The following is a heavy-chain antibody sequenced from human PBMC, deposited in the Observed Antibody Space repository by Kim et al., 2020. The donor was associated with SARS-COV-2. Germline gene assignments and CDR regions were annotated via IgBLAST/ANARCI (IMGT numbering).Heavy chain of an antibody. CDR3: AREVLVGGVYSSSWYYPDY. J-gene: IGHJ4*02. Sequence: GGSLRLSCAASGFTFSSYSMNWVRQAPGKGLEWVSYISSSSSTIYYADSVKGRFTISRDNAKNSLYLQMNSLRAEDTAVYYCAREVLVGGVYSSSWYYPDYWGQGTLVTVSS. V-gene: IGHV3-48*04. CDR1: GFTFSSYS. CDR2: ISSSSSTI. D-gene: IGHD6-13*01.